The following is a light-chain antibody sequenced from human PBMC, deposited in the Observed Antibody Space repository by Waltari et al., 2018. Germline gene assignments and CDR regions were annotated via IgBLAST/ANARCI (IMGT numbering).Light chain of an antibody. CDR3: QQRYA. CDR1: QAVNDY. V-gene: IGKV3-11*01. Sequence: EIVLTQSPATLSLSPGQRAALSCRAVQAVNDYLAWYQQKPGQPPRLLIYDASKRATGIPARFSGSGSGTDFTLTISTLEPEDFGVYYCQQRYAFGGGTKVEI. CDR2: DAS. J-gene: IGKJ4*01.